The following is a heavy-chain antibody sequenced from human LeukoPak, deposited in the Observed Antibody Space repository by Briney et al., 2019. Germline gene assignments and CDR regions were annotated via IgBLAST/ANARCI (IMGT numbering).Heavy chain of an antibody. CDR2: VHYSEPT. V-gene: IGHV4-59*01. Sequence: PSETLSLTCTVSDGSISNYFWSWIRQPPGKGLAWIAYVHYSEPTNYNPSLRSRVTISLDTSKNQFSLKLRSVTAADTAVYYCARDRRRDLLHAFDIWGQGTMITVSS. J-gene: IGHJ3*02. CDR1: DGSISNYF. CDR3: ARDRRRDLLHAFDI. D-gene: IGHD1-26*01.